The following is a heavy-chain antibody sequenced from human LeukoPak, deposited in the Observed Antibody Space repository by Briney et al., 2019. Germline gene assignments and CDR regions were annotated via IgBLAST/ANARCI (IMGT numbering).Heavy chain of an antibody. Sequence: SETLSLTCTVPGGSIRSGDNYWSWIRQPPGKGLEWIGYFYYNGDTYYNPSLKSRVTISFDTSKNQFSLKLNSVTAADTAVYYCARVPNAPSYSDYWGQGTLVTVSS. CDR2: FYYNGDT. CDR3: ARVPNAPSYSDY. D-gene: IGHD3-10*01. CDR1: GGSIRSGDNY. J-gene: IGHJ4*02. V-gene: IGHV4-30-4*01.